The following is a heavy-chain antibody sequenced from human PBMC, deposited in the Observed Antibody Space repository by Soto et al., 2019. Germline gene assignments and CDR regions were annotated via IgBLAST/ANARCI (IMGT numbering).Heavy chain of an antibody. CDR2: IYYSGST. Sequence: SETLSLTCTVSGGPVSSGSYYWSWIRQPPGKGLEWIGYIYYSGSTNYNPSLKSRVTISVDTSKNQFSLKLSSVTAADTAVYYCARVYYGDFDYWGQGTLVTVSS. D-gene: IGHD3-10*01. CDR1: GGPVSSGSYY. J-gene: IGHJ4*02. CDR3: ARVYYGDFDY. V-gene: IGHV4-61*01.